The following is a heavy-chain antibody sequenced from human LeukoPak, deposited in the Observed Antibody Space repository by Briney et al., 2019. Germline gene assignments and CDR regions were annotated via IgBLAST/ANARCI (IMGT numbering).Heavy chain of an antibody. J-gene: IGHJ4*02. V-gene: IGHV4-38-2*01. CDR2: IYHGGST. CDR3: ARAYCTTTSCYGRYFDY. D-gene: IGHD2-2*01. Sequence: PSETLSLTCAVSGYSISSGYYWGWIRQPPGEGLEWIGSIYHGGSTYYNPSFKSRVTMSVDTSKNQFSLKLSSVTAADTAVYYCARAYCTTTSCYGRYFDYWGQGTLVTVSS. CDR1: GYSISSGYY.